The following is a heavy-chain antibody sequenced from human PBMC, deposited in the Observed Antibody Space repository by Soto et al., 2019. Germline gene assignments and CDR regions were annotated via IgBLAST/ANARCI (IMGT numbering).Heavy chain of an antibody. J-gene: IGHJ3*02. V-gene: IGHV3-74*03. CDR1: GFTLNSYL. CDR2: IKSDGSTT. D-gene: IGHD2-15*01. CDR3: ARRHYCIGGDCYSNGPFYM. Sequence: EVQLVESGGGLVQPGGSLRLSCEASGFTLNSYLMHWVRQAPGKGLVWVSRIKSDGSTTEYADSVKGRFTTSRDSAENTLYLQMKSLRAEDKAVYYCARRHYCIGGDCYSNGPFYMWGQGTMVTVSS.